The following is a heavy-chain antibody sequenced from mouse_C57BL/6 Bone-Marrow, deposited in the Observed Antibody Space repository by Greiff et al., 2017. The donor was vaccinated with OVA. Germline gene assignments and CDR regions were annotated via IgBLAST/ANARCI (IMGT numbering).Heavy chain of an antibody. CDR1: GYTFTSYG. J-gene: IGHJ1*03. D-gene: IGHD1-1*01. Sequence: VQRVESGAELARPGASVKLSCKASGYTFTSYGISWVKQSTGQGLEWIGEIYPRSGNTYYNEKFKGKATLTADKSSSTAYMELRSLTSEDSAVYFCARGYYGSSFYWYFDVWGTGTTVTVSS. V-gene: IGHV1-81*01. CDR3: ARGYYGSSFYWYFDV. CDR2: IYPRSGNT.